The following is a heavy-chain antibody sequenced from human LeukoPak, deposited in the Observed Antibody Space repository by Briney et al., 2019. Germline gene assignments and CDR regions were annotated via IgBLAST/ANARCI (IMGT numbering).Heavy chain of an antibody. CDR1: GYTFTDYY. V-gene: IGHV1-2*02. D-gene: IGHD1-1*01. Sequence: ASVKVFCKASGYTFTDYYMHWVRQAPGQGLEGMGWINPNSGGTNYTQKFQGRVTMTRDTSISTAYMELSRPRSDDTAVYYCARGGHKNLDQLGRRGDYWGQGTLVTVSS. CDR2: INPNSGGT. CDR3: ARGGHKNLDQLGRRGDY. J-gene: IGHJ4*02.